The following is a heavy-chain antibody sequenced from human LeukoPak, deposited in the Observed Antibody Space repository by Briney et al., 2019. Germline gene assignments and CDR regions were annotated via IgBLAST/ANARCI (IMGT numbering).Heavy chain of an antibody. CDR3: ARDLRFARTYYSDSSGWIKTTWFDP. CDR2: INPNIGGT. J-gene: IGHJ5*02. D-gene: IGHD3-22*01. V-gene: IGHV1-2*02. Sequence: ASVKVSCKASGYTFTGYYMHWVRQAPGQGLEWMGWINPNIGGTNYAQKFQGRVTMTRDTAISTAYMELSRLRCDDTAVYYCARDLRFARTYYSDSSGWIKTTWFDPWGQGTLVTVSS. CDR1: GYTFTGYY.